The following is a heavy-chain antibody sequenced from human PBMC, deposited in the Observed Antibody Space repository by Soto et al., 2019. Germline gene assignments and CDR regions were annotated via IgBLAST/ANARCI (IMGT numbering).Heavy chain of an antibody. J-gene: IGHJ4*02. V-gene: IGHV4-34*01. CDR1: GGSFSGYY. Sequence: QVQLQQWGAGLLKPSETLSLTCAVYGGSFSGYYWSWIRQPPGKGLEWIGEINHSGSTNYNPSLKSRLTISVTTSKNQFSLKLTSVTAAGTAVYYCARAAPRYCSGGSCYSGRAYWGQGTLVTVSS. D-gene: IGHD2-15*01. CDR3: ARAAPRYCSGGSCYSGRAY. CDR2: INHSGST.